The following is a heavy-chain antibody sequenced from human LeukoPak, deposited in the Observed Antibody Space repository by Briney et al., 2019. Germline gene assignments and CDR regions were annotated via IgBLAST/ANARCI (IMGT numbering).Heavy chain of an antibody. CDR3: ARVDARYCSGGSCYYYYFDY. Sequence: SGTLSLTCTVSGGSISSHYWSWIRQPPGKGLEWIGYIYYSGSTNYNPSLKSRVTISVDTSKNQFSLKLSSVTAADTAVYYCARVDARYCSGGSCYYYYFDYWGQGTLVTVSS. CDR2: IYYSGST. V-gene: IGHV4-59*11. CDR1: GGSISSHY. D-gene: IGHD2-15*01. J-gene: IGHJ4*02.